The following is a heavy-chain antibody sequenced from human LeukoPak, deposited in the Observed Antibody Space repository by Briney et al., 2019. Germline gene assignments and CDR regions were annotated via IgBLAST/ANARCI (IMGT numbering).Heavy chain of an antibody. V-gene: IGHV3-48*04. CDR1: EFTFSSYS. CDR2: ISGTASSI. CDR3: ARDVTYHGGDWFDP. J-gene: IGHJ5*02. D-gene: IGHD4-23*01. Sequence: GGSLRLSCAASEFTFSSYSMSWVRQAPGKGLEWVSYISGTASSIYYADSVKGRFTISRDNAKNTLYLQLNSLRAEDTAVCYCARDVTYHGGDWFDPWGQGALVTVSS.